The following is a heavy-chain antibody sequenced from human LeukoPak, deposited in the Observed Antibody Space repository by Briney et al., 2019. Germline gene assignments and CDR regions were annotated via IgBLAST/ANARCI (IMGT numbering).Heavy chain of an antibody. D-gene: IGHD3-22*01. CDR3: ARHQTNYDSLEYFDY. CDR1: GGTFSSYA. V-gene: IGHV1-69*13. J-gene: IGHJ4*02. CDR2: IIPIFGTA. Sequence: SVKVSCKASGGTFSSYAISWVRQAPGQGLEWMGGIIPIFGTANYAQKFQGRVTITADESTSTAYMELSSLKASDTAMYYCARHQTNYDSLEYFDYWGQGTLVTVSS.